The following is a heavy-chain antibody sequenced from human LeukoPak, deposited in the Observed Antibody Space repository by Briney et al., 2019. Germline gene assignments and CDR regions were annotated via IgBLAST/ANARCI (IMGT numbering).Heavy chain of an antibody. Sequence: PSETLSLTFAVSGGSISSSNWWRWVREPPGEGLEWIGEIYHSGSTNYNPSLKSRVTISVDKSKNQFSLKLSSVTAADTAVYYCARGVVVPAAIYMDVWGKGTTVTVSS. CDR3: ARGVVVPAAIYMDV. J-gene: IGHJ6*03. D-gene: IGHD2-2*01. CDR2: IYHSGST. V-gene: IGHV4-4*02. CDR1: GGSISSSNW.